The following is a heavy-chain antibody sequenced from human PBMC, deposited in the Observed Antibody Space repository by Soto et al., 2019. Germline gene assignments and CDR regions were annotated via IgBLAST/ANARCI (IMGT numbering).Heavy chain of an antibody. CDR2: IYCSGST. CDR1: GGSISSGGYY. J-gene: IGHJ6*02. V-gene: IGHV4-31*03. CDR3: ARGGVRPPSIVVVTAIPIHYYGMDV. D-gene: IGHD2-21*02. Sequence: SETLSLTCTVSGGSISSGGYYWSWIRQHPGKGLEWIGYIYCSGSTYYNPSLKRRVTISVDTSKNQFSLKLSSVTAADTAVYYCARGGVRPPSIVVVTAIPIHYYGMDVWGQGTTVTVSS.